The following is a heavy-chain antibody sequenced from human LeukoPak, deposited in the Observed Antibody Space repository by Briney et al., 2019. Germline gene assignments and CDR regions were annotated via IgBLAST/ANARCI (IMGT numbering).Heavy chain of an antibody. V-gene: IGHV3-73*01. CDR2: IRSKAVSYAT. D-gene: IGHD3-22*01. CDR3: AMSFDSSGFDD. Sequence: GGSLRLSCAASGFTFSSYWMSWVRQTTGRGLEWVGHIRSKAVSYATEYSASVKGRFTFSRDDSKNTAYLQMNSLKTEDTAVYYCAMSFDSSGFDDWGQGTLVTVSS. CDR1: GFTFSSYW. J-gene: IGHJ4*02.